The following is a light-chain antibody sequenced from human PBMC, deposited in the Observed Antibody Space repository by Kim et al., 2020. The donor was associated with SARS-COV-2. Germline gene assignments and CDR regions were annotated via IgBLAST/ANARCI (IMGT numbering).Light chain of an antibody. CDR3: QQRRKSIT. CDR2: DAS. Sequence: SLSPGASATLSCRASQSVSTYLAWYQQKPGQAPRLLISDASNRATGIPARFSGSGSETDFTLTISSLEPEDFAVYYCQQRRKSITFGQGTRLEIK. J-gene: IGKJ5*01. V-gene: IGKV3-11*01. CDR1: QSVSTY.